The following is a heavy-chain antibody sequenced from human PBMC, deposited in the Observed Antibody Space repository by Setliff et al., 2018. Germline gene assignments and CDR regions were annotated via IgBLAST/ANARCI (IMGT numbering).Heavy chain of an antibody. CDR1: GYTFTNFG. Sequence: GASVKVSCKASGYTFTNFGISWVRQAPGQGLEWMGWISASNGKKNYAQKFQGRVTMTTDTSTSTAYMDLRSLRSEDTAIYYCARDTHINYNNPQVGWFDPWGQGTQVTVSS. D-gene: IGHD4-4*01. V-gene: IGHV1-18*01. CDR2: ISASNGKK. CDR3: ARDTHINYNNPQVGWFDP. J-gene: IGHJ5*02.